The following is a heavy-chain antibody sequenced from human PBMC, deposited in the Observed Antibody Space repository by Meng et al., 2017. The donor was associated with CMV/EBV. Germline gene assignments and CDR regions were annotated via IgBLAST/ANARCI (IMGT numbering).Heavy chain of an antibody. CDR3: ARDGRFSDISSGWYRDKYYYYGMDV. CDR2: IYSGGNT. D-gene: IGHD6-19*01. V-gene: IGHV3-53*01. CDR1: GFTVSSNY. Sequence: GGSLRLSCAASGFTVSSNYMSWVRQAPGKGLEWVSVIYSGGNTYYADSVKGRFTISRDNSKNTLYLQMNSLRAEDTAVYYCARDGRFSDISSGWYRDKYYYYGMDVWGQGTTVTVSS. J-gene: IGHJ6*02.